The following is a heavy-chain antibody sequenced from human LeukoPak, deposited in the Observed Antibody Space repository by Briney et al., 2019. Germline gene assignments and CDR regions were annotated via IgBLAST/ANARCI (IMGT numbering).Heavy chain of an antibody. CDR1: GYTFTGYY. J-gene: IGHJ3*02. Sequence: WASVKVSCKASGYTFTGYYMHWVRQAPGQGLEWMGWINPNSGGTNYAQKFQGRVTMTRDTSISTAYMELSRLRSDDTAVYYCARDASAMVRGIEIWGQGTMVTVSS. CDR3: ARDASAMVRGIEI. V-gene: IGHV1-2*02. CDR2: INPNSGGT. D-gene: IGHD3-10*01.